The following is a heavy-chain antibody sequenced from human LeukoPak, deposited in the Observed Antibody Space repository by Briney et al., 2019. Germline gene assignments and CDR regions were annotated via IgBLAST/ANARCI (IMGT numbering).Heavy chain of an antibody. D-gene: IGHD6-13*01. CDR1: GFTFSSYA. V-gene: IGHV3-7*01. CDR3: ARGVAAAGTTLDY. J-gene: IGHJ4*02. CDR2: IKQDGSEK. Sequence: GGSLRLSCAASGFTFSSYAMSWVRQAPGKGLEWVANIKQDGSEKYYVDSVKGRFTISRDNAKNSLYLQMNSLRAEDTAVYYCARGVAAAGTTLDYWGQGTLVTVSS.